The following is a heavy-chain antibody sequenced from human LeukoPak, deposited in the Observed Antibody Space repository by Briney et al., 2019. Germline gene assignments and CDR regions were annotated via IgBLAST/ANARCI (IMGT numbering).Heavy chain of an antibody. CDR1: GYTFTNYG. D-gene: IGHD3-10*01. CDR2: ISASNGNT. Sequence: ASVKVSCKASGYTFTNYGITWVRQAPGQGLEWMGWISASNGNTNYAQKLQGRVTMTTDTSTSTAYMELRSLRSDDTAVYYCALEEGYGSALGYMDVWGKGTTVTISS. CDR3: ALEEGYGSALGYMDV. J-gene: IGHJ6*03. V-gene: IGHV1-18*01.